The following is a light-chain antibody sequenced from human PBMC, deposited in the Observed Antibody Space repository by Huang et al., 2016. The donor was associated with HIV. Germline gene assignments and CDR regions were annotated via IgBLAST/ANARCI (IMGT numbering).Light chain of an antibody. CDR1: QGIYNY. CDR3: QQRHSYPIT. CDR2: TAS. Sequence: QLTQSPSSLSASVGDKVTITCRASQGIYNYLAWYQQKPGKAPNLLIYTASTLQSGVPSRFSGRGSGTDFTLTISSLQPEDFAAYYCQQRHSYPITFGQGTRLEIK. V-gene: IGKV1-9*01. J-gene: IGKJ5*01.